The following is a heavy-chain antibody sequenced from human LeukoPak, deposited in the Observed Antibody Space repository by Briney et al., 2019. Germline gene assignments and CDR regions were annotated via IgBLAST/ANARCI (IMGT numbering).Heavy chain of an antibody. V-gene: IGHV4-34*01. J-gene: IGHJ3*02. D-gene: IGHD2-8*01. CDR2: INHSGST. CDR1: GGSFSGYY. CDR3: ARDLLVPRRSDAFDI. Sequence: PSETLSLTCAVYGGSFSGYYWSWIRQPPGKGLEWIGEINHSGSTNYNPSLKSRVTISVDRSKNQFSLKLSSVTAADTAVYYCARDLLVPRRSDAFDIWGQGTMVTVSS.